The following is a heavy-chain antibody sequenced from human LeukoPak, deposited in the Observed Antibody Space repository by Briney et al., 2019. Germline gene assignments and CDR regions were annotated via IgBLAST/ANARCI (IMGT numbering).Heavy chain of an antibody. J-gene: IGHJ4*02. Sequence: ASVKVSCKVSGYTLTELSMHWVRQAPGKGLEWMGGFDPEDGETIYAQKFHGRVTMTEDTSTDTAYMELSSLRSEDTAVYYCATAGLGELSLFRMGYWGQGTLVTVSS. CDR2: FDPEDGET. V-gene: IGHV1-24*01. D-gene: IGHD3-16*02. CDR3: ATAGLGELSLFRMGY. CDR1: GYTLTELS.